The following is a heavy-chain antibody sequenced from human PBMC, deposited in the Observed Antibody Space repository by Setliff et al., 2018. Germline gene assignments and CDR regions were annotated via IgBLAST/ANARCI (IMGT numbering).Heavy chain of an antibody. CDR1: GGSISNYY. V-gene: IGHV4-4*07. J-gene: IGHJ4*02. Sequence: TSETLSLTCTVSGGSISNYYWSWIRQPAGKGLEWIGRIYTSGSTNYTPSLKSRVTMSVDTSKNQFSLKLSSVTAADTAVYYCTRESRYYYDNLGTLDYWGQGTLVTVSS. D-gene: IGHD3-22*01. CDR3: TRESRYYYDNLGTLDY. CDR2: IYTSGST.